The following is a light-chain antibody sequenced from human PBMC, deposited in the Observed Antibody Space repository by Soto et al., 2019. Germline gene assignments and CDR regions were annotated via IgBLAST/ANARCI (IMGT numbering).Light chain of an antibody. V-gene: IGKV1-5*03. Sequence: DIQMTQSPSSLSASVGDRVTITCRASQSISSWLAWYQQKPGKAPKLLIQKASSLESGVPSRFSGSGSGTEFTLTIPSLQSEDFAVYWCQQYNNWPLTFGPGTRLEIK. CDR2: KAS. J-gene: IGKJ5*01. CDR3: QQYNNWPLT. CDR1: QSISSW.